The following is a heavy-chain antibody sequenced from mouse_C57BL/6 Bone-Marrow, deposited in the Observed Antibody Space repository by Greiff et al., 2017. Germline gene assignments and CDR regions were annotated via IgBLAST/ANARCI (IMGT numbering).Heavy chain of an antibody. CDR1: GYTFTSYW. CDR2: IDPSDSYT. Sequence: QVQLQQPGAELVKPGASVKLSCKASGYTFTSYWMQWVKQRPGQGLEWIGEIDPSDSYTNYNQKFKGKATLTVDTSSSTAYLQLSSLTSEDSAVYYCARGFYYCDYWGQGTTLTVSS. CDR3: ARGFYYCDY. J-gene: IGHJ2*01. V-gene: IGHV1-50*01.